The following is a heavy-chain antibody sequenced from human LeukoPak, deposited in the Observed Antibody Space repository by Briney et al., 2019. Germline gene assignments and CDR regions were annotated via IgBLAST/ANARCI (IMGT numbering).Heavy chain of an antibody. CDR1: GGSISSYY. Sequence: SETLSLTCTVSGGSISSYYWSWIRQPAGKGLEWIGRIYTSGSTNYNPSLKSRVTMSVDTSKNQFSLKLSSVTAADTAVYYCARDLLSSSGYYFDYWGQGTLVTVSS. J-gene: IGHJ4*02. CDR3: ARDLLSSSGYYFDY. V-gene: IGHV4-4*07. D-gene: IGHD6-19*01. CDR2: IYTSGST.